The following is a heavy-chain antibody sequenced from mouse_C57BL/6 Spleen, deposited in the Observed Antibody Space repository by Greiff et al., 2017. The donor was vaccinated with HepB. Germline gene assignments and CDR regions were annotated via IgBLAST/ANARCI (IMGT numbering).Heavy chain of an antibody. CDR2: INPNNGGT. D-gene: IGHD1-1*01. J-gene: IGHJ1*03. CDR1: GYTFTDYY. V-gene: IGHV1-26*01. CDR3: ARGIPFITTVVGYFDV. Sequence: EVQLQQSGPELVKPGASVKISCKASGYTFTDYYMNWVKQSHGKSLEWIGDINPNNGGTSYNQKFKGKATLTVDKSSSTAYMELRSLTSEDSAVYYCARGIPFITTVVGYFDVWGTGTTVTVSS.